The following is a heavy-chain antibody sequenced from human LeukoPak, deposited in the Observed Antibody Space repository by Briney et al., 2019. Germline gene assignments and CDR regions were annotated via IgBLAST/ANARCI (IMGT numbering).Heavy chain of an antibody. Sequence: SETLSLTCAVYGGSFSGYYWSWIRQPPGKGLEWIGEIYHSGSTNYNPSLKSRVTISVDKSKNQFSLKLSSVTAADTAVYYCARGISWYFGVDYWGQGTLVTVSS. V-gene: IGHV4-34*01. D-gene: IGHD6-13*01. CDR1: GGSFSGYY. J-gene: IGHJ4*02. CDR3: ARGISWYFGVDY. CDR2: IYHSGST.